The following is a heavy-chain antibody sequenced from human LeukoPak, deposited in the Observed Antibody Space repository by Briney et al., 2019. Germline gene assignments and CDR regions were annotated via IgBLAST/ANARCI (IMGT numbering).Heavy chain of an antibody. CDR2: IKQAGSEK. J-gene: IGHJ6*04. CDR1: GFTRRRYW. Sequence: GGSLRLSCACTGFTRRRYWMSWVRQPPGKGGAGVANIKQAGSEKYYVGSVKGRFTNSRDNAKNSLYLQMNSLRADDTAVYFCARKAYGLHVWGKGTTLTLSS. CDR3: ARKAYGLHV. V-gene: IGHV3-7*03.